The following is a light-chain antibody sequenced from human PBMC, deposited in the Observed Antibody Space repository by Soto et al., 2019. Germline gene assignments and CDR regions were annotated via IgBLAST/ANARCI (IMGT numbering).Light chain of an antibody. Sequence: EIVLTQSPGTLSLSPGERATLSCRASQSVSSSYVAWYQQKPGQAPRLLIYGASSRATGIPDRFSGSGSGTDFTLTISRLEPEDFAVYYCQQYGSSPETFGRGTKVDIK. CDR3: QQYGSSPET. CDR1: QSVSSSY. V-gene: IGKV3-20*01. J-gene: IGKJ3*01. CDR2: GAS.